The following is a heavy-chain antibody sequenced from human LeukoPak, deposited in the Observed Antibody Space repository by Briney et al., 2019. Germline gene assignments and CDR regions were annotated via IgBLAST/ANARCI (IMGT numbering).Heavy chain of an antibody. CDR1: GFTFSDYY. D-gene: IGHD2-21*01. CDR2: ISSSGTII. J-gene: IGHJ4*02. Sequence: GGSLRLSCAASGFTFSDYYMSWIRQAPGKGLEWLSYISSSGTIIYYADSVKGRFTISRDNAKNSLYLQMNSLRADDTAVYYCARELSQIVWGGLDYGGQGTLVSVSS. CDR3: ARELSQIVWGGLDY. V-gene: IGHV3-11*01.